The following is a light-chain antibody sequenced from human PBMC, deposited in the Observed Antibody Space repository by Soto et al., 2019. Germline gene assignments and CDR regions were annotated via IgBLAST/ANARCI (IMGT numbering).Light chain of an antibody. CDR3: QQYNSYGSLT. V-gene: IGKV1-5*03. CDR1: QSISSW. Sequence: DIQMTQSPSTLSASVGDRVTITCRASQSISSWLAWYQQKPGKAPKLLIYKASSLESGVPSRFSGSGSGTEFTLTISSLQPDDFATYYCQQYNSYGSLTLGGGTKVDIK. CDR2: KAS. J-gene: IGKJ4*01.